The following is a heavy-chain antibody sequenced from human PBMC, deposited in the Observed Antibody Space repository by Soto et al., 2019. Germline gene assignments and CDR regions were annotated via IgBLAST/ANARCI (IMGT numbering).Heavy chain of an antibody. CDR1: GGSISSGGYY. CDR2: IYYSGST. CDR3: ARDPAFYGTVTTPHYYYYGMDV. Sequence: QVQLQESGPGLVKPSQTLSLTCTVSGGSISSGGYYWSWIRQHPGKGLEWIGYIYYSGSTYYNPSLKSRVTISVDTSKKQFSLKLSSVTAADTAVYYCARDPAFYGTVTTPHYYYYGMDVWGQGTTVTVSS. D-gene: IGHD4-17*01. V-gene: IGHV4-31*03. J-gene: IGHJ6*02.